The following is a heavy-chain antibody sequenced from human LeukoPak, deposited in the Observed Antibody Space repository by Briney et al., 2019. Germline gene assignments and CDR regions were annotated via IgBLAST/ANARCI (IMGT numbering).Heavy chain of an antibody. CDR2: INPNSGGT. J-gene: IGHJ6*03. CDR1: GYTFTGYY. V-gene: IGHV1-2*02. Sequence: ASVKVSRKASGYTFTGYYMHWVRQAPGQGLEWMGWINPNSGGTNYAQKFQGRVTMTRDTSISTAYMELSRLRSDDTAVYYCARVDPATANYYYYMDVWGKGTTVTVSS. CDR3: ARVDPATANYYYYMDV. D-gene: IGHD5-18*01.